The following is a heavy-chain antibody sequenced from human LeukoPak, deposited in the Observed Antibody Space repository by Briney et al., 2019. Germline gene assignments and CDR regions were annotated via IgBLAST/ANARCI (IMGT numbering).Heavy chain of an antibody. Sequence: PSETLSLTCTVSGGSISSYYWSWIRQPAGKGLEWIGRIYTSGSTNYNPSLKSRVTMSVDTSKNQFSLKLSFVTAADTAVYYCARAIRVVITTSYAFDIWGQGTMVTVSS. V-gene: IGHV4-4*07. J-gene: IGHJ3*02. D-gene: IGHD3-22*01. CDR3: ARAIRVVITTSYAFDI. CDR2: IYTSGST. CDR1: GGSISSYY.